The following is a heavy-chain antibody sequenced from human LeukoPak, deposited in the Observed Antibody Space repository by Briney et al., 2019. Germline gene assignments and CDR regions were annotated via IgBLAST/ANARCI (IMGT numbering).Heavy chain of an antibody. Sequence: ASVKVSCKASGYTFTSYGISWVRQAPGQGLEWMGWISAYNGNTNCAQKLQGRVTMTTDTSTSTAYMELRSLRSDDTAVYYCARASRDYYDSSGYLYWGQGTLVTVSS. D-gene: IGHD3-22*01. V-gene: IGHV1-18*01. J-gene: IGHJ4*02. CDR3: ARASRDYYDSSGYLY. CDR1: GYTFTSYG. CDR2: ISAYNGNT.